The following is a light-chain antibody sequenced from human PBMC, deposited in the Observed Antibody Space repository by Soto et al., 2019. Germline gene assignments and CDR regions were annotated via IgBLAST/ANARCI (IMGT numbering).Light chain of an antibody. Sequence: EIILTQSPGPQSLSPGERATLSCRASQSVSSSYLAWYQQKPGQAPRLLIYGASSRATGIPDRFSGSGSGTDFTLTISRLEPEDFAVYYCQQYGSSPWTFGQGTKV. V-gene: IGKV3-20*01. CDR3: QQYGSSPWT. CDR2: GAS. J-gene: IGKJ1*01. CDR1: QSVSSSY.